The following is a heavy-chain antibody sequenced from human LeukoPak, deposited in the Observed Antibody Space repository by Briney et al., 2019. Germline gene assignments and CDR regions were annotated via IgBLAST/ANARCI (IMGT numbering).Heavy chain of an antibody. CDR2: IYHSGST. V-gene: IGHV4-38-2*02. D-gene: IGHD3-16*01. J-gene: IGHJ4*02. Sequence: SETLSLTCTVSGYSISSGYYWGWIRQPPGKGLEWIGSIYHSGSTYYNPSLKSRVTISVDTSKNQFSLKLSSVTAADTAVYYCARYESALGPVDYWGQGTLVTVSS. CDR1: GYSISSGYY. CDR3: ARYESALGPVDY.